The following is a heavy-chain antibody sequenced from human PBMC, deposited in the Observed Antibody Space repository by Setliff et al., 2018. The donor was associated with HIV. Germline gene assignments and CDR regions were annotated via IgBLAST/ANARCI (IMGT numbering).Heavy chain of an antibody. CDR3: AWGTQRPIDS. V-gene: IGHV1-69-2*01. D-gene: IGHD3-16*01. J-gene: IGHJ4*02. CDR1: GYIFPDYY. Sequence: GASVKVSCKVSGYIFPDYYIQWVRQAPGKGLEWMGLIDPDRGDTVYAEKFQGRVTITADRSRDIAYMKLSSLRYEDTAMYYCAWGTQRPIDSWGQGTLVTVSS. CDR2: IDPDRGDT.